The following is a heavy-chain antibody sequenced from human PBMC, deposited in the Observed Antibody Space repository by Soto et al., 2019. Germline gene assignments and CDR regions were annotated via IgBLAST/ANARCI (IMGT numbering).Heavy chain of an antibody. CDR1: GFTFSTYG. V-gene: IGHV3-30*03. CDR3: ASDYDILTGRGRKSDY. CDR2: ISNDENNK. Sequence: QVQLVESGGGVVQPGRSLRLSCAASGFTFSTYGMHWVRQAPGKGLDWVAFISNDENNKFYGDSVKGRFTISRDNSKNTLYLQMNSLRAADTALYYCASDYDILTGRGRKSDYWGQGTLVTVSS. D-gene: IGHD3-9*01. J-gene: IGHJ4*02.